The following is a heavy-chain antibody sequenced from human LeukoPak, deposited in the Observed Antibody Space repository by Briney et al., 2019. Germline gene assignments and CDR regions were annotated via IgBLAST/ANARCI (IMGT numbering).Heavy chain of an antibody. Sequence: TGGSLRLSCAASGFTFSSYGMHWVRQAPGKGLEWVAVISYDGSNKYYADSVKGRFTISRDNSKNTLYLQMNSLRAEDTAVYYCARDYIRDGYYYYYGMDVWGQGTTVTVSS. CDR2: ISYDGSNK. CDR1: GFTFSSYG. V-gene: IGHV3-30*03. J-gene: IGHJ6*02. CDR3: ARDYIRDGYYYYYGMDV. D-gene: IGHD2-21*01.